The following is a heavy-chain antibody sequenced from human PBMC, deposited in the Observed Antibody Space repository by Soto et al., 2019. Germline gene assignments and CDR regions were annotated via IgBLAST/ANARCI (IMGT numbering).Heavy chain of an antibody. V-gene: IGHV3-23*01. D-gene: IGHD3-10*01. CDR3: AKEGRPLYYYGSGNFFDWFDP. Sequence: PGGSLRLSCAASGFTFNSYGMSCVRQAPGKGLEWVSTISGSGGSTYYVDSVKGRFTISRDNSKSTLYLQMNSLRAEDTAVYYCAKEGRPLYYYGSGNFFDWFDPWGQGTLVTVST. CDR1: GFTFNSYG. J-gene: IGHJ5*02. CDR2: ISGSGGST.